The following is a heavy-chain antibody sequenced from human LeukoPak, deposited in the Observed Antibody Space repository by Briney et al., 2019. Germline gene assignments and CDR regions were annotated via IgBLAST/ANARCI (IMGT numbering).Heavy chain of an antibody. CDR1: GFTFSSYA. D-gene: IGHD3-9*01. J-gene: IGHJ4*02. Sequence: GRSLRLSCAASGFTFSSYAMHWVRQAPGKGLEWVAVISYDGSNKYYADSVKGRFTISRDNSKNTLYLQMNSLRAEDTAVYYCARALYFDWLSPFDYWGQGTLVTVSS. CDR3: ARALYFDWLSPFDY. CDR2: ISYDGSNK. V-gene: IGHV3-30-3*01.